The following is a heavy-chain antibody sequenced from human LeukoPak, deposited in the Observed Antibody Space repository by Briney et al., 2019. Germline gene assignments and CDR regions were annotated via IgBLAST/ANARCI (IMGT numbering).Heavy chain of an antibody. CDR2: ISSSGDTI. D-gene: IGHD1-26*01. Sequence: GGSLRLSCAASGFTFSTYEMNWVRQAPGKGLEWVSYISSSGDTIYYADSVKGRFTISRDNAKNSLYLQMNSLRAEDMALYYCARGNSGSYSQDWFDPWGQGTLVTVSS. CDR3: ARGNSGSYSQDWFDP. J-gene: IGHJ5*02. CDR1: GFTFSTYE. V-gene: IGHV3-48*03.